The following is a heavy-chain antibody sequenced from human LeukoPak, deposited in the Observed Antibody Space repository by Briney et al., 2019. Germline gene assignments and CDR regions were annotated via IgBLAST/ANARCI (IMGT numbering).Heavy chain of an antibody. Sequence: GGSLRLSCAASGFTFSSYEMNWVRQAPGKGLQWVSYISSSGATIYYADSVKGRFTIYRDNAKNSLFLQMNSLRAEDTAVYYCAKDEKYDILTGYSIHWGQGTLVTVSS. D-gene: IGHD3-9*01. J-gene: IGHJ4*02. CDR3: AKDEKYDILTGYSIH. CDR2: ISSSGATI. V-gene: IGHV3-48*03. CDR1: GFTFSSYE.